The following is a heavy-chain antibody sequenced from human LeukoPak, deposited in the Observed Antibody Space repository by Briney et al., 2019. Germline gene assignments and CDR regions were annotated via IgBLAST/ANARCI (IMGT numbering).Heavy chain of an antibody. Sequence: GGSLRLSCVASGFSFSTYSMNWVRQAPGKGLEWISYIGVGRDTVDYADSVKGRFTISRDNAKNSLYLQMNSLRAEDTAVYYCASPNPRIAARPYYYYYMDVWGKGTTVTVSS. J-gene: IGHJ6*03. CDR2: IGVGRDTV. D-gene: IGHD6-6*01. CDR1: GFSFSTYS. V-gene: IGHV3-48*04. CDR3: ASPNPRIAARPYYYYYMDV.